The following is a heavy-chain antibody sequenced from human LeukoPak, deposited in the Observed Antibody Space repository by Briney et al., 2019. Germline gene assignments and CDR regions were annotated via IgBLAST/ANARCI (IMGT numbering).Heavy chain of an antibody. Sequence: SEALSLTCAVYGGSFSGYYWSWIRQPPGKGLEWIGEINHSGSTNYNPSLKSRVTISVDTSKNQFSLKLSSVTAADTAVYYCARAHRRFDHRGQGTLVTVSS. CDR1: GGSFSGYY. CDR3: ARAHRRFDH. CDR2: INHSGST. V-gene: IGHV4-34*01. J-gene: IGHJ5*02.